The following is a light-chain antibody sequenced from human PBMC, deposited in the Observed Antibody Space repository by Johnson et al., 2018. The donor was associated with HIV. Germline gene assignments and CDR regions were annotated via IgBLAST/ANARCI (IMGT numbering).Light chain of an antibody. Sequence: QSVLTQPPSVSAAPGQKVTISCSGNTSKIENNYVSWYQQFPERAPKLLIYKTNDRPSGIPDRFSGSKSGTSATLDITGLQTGDEADYYGGTWDSSLSVYVFATGTKVTVL. V-gene: IGLV1-51*02. J-gene: IGLJ1*01. CDR1: TSKIENNY. CDR3: GTWDSSLSVYV. CDR2: KTN.